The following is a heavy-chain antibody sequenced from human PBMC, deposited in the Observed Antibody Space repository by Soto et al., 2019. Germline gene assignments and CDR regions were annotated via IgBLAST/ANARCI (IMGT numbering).Heavy chain of an antibody. D-gene: IGHD3-10*01. V-gene: IGHV4-4*07. J-gene: IGHJ6*02. CDR2: IYASGTT. Sequence: QVQLQESGPGLVKPSETLSLTCTVSGGSISIYYWNWIRQPAGKGLEWIGRIYASGTTNYNPSLKSRVTMSVDTSKNQFSLKLSSVTAADTAVCYCARAGRDYYGSTGFDGMDVWGQGITVTVSS. CDR1: GGSISIYY. CDR3: ARAGRDYYGSTGFDGMDV.